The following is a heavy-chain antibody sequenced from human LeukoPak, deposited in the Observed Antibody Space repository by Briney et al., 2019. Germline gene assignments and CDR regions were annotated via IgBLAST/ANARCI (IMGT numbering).Heavy chain of an antibody. CDR1: GYTFTNYY. D-gene: IGHD3-3*01. Sequence: ASVKVSCKASGYTFTNYYIHWVRQAPGQRLEWMGVISPTGGDTNYAQKFQGRVTMTRDTSTNTVYMELSSLRSEDTAVYYCARPYETGIDYWGQGTLVTVSS. CDR2: ISPTGGDT. J-gene: IGHJ4*02. V-gene: IGHV1-46*01. CDR3: ARPYETGIDY.